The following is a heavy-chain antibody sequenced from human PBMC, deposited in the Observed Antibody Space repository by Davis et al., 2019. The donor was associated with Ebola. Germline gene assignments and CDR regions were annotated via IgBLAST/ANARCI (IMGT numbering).Heavy chain of an antibody. D-gene: IGHD3-22*01. CDR3: ARGRYDSSVYYPWYFDY. CDR1: GFTFSSYS. CDR2: ISSSSSYI. Sequence: GESLKISCAASGFTFSSYSMNWVRQAPGKGLEWVSFISSSSSYIYYVDSVKGRFTISRDNAKNSLYLQMNSLRAEDTAVYYCARGRYDSSVYYPWYFDYWGQGILVAVSS. J-gene: IGHJ4*02. V-gene: IGHV3-21*01.